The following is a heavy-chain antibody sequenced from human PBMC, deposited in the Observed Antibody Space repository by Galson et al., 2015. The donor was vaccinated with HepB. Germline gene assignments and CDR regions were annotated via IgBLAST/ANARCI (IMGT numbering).Heavy chain of an antibody. CDR1: GFSFSHYG. CDR3: ARDFGYSSTWYISDY. Sequence: SLRLSCAASGFSFSHYGMHWVRQTPGKGLEWVAVIWFDGDIKYSADSVKDRFTISRDNTKNTLNLQMNSLRAEDTAVYYCARDFGYSSTWYISDYWGQGTLVTVSS. CDR2: IWFDGDIK. V-gene: IGHV3-33*01. J-gene: IGHJ4*02. D-gene: IGHD6-13*01.